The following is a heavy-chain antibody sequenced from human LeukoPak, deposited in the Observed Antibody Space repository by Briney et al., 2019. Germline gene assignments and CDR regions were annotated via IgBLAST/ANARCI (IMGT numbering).Heavy chain of an antibody. D-gene: IGHD2-21*01. J-gene: IGHJ4*02. V-gene: IGHV3-53*01. CDR3: ARGFDGGD. CDR1: GGSVSSSPYY. CDR2: IYSGGNT. Sequence: ETLSLTCTVSGGSVSSSPYYWGWIRQAPGKGLEWVSLIYSGGNTYYADSVKGRFTISRDNSRNTLYLQMNSLRAEDTAVYYCARGFDGGDWGQGTLVTVSS.